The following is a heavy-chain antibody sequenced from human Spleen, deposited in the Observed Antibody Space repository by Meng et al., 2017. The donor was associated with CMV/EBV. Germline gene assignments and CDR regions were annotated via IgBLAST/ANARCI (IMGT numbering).Heavy chain of an antibody. CDR3: ARPTTVMGGYYYGMDV. Sequence: SETLSLTCAVYGGSFSGYYWSWIRQPPGKGLEWIGEINHSGSTNYNPSLKSRATISVDTSKNQFSLKVRSVTAADTAVYYCARPTTVMGGYYYGMDVWGQGTTVTVSS. D-gene: IGHD4-11*01. J-gene: IGHJ6*02. CDR2: INHSGST. V-gene: IGHV4-34*01. CDR1: GGSFSGYY.